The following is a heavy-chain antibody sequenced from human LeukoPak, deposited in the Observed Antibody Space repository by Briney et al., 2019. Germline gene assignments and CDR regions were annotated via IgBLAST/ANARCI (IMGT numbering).Heavy chain of an antibody. CDR2: FDPEDGET. V-gene: IGHV1-24*01. D-gene: IGHD1-26*01. CDR3: ATGKVGDTTGSYYFAY. J-gene: IGHJ4*02. CDR1: RYTLTELS. Sequence: ASVKVSCEVPRYTLTELSMHWVRQAPGKGLEWMGGFDPEDGETIYAQKFQGRVTMTEDTSTDTAYMELSSLRSEDTAVYYCATGKVGDTTGSYYFAYWGQGTLVTVSS.